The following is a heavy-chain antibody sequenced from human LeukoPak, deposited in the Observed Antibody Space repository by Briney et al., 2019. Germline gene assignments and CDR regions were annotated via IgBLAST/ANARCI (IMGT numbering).Heavy chain of an antibody. V-gene: IGHV3-66*01. CDR1: GFTVSSNY. CDR2: IYSGGST. Sequence: PGGSLRLSCAASGFTVSSNYMSWVRQAPGKGLEWVSVIYSGGSTYYADSVKGRFTISRDNSKNTLYLQMNSLRAEDTAVYYCAITMVRGVWGPFDYWGQGTLVTVSS. D-gene: IGHD3-10*01. J-gene: IGHJ4*02. CDR3: AITMVRGVWGPFDY.